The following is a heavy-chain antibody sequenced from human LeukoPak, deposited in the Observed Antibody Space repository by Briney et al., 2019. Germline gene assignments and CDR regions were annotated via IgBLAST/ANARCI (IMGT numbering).Heavy chain of an antibody. D-gene: IGHD3-3*01. V-gene: IGHV1-2*02. Sequence: GASVKVSCKASGCTFTGYYIHLVRQAPGQGLEWMGWINPNTGDTNYAQKFQGRVTMTRDTSISTAYMELSRLRSDGTAVYYCARDSITIFGVVYNYGMDVWGQGTTVTVSS. CDR2: INPNTGDT. CDR3: ARDSITIFGVVYNYGMDV. J-gene: IGHJ6*02. CDR1: GCTFTGYY.